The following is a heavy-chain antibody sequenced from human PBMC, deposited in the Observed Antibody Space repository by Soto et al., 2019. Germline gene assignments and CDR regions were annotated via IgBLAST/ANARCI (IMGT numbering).Heavy chain of an antibody. J-gene: IGHJ5*02. V-gene: IGHV4-59*01. CDR2: ISYSRST. Sequence: PSETLSLTCTVSGGSISSYYWSWIRQPPGKGLEWIGYISYSRSTNYNPSLKSRVTISVDTSKNQFSLKLSSVTAADTAVYYCARVAPNPHSSYLFDLCGQAFLVTFTS. CDR3: ARVAPNPHSSYLFDL. CDR1: GGSISSYY.